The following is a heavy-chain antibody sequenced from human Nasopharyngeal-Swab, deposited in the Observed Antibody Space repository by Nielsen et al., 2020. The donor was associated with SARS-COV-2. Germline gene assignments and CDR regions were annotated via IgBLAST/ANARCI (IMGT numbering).Heavy chain of an antibody. CDR3: ARGGAEYYDFWSGYYVFDY. Sequence: WIRQPQGKGLEWIGYIYYSGSTNYNPSLKSRVTISVDTSKNQFSLKLSSVTAADTAVYYCARGGAEYYDFWSGYYVFDYWGQGTPVTVSS. CDR2: IYYSGST. D-gene: IGHD3-3*01. V-gene: IGHV4-59*01. J-gene: IGHJ4*02.